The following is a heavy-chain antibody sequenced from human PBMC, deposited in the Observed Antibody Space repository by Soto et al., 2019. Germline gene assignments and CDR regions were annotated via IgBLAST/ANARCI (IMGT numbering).Heavy chain of an antibody. J-gene: IGHJ3*02. V-gene: IGHV4-31*03. CDR2: IYYSGST. Sequence: ASETLSLTCTVSGGSISSGGYYWSWIRQHPGKGLEWIGYIYYSGSTYYNPSLKSRVTISVDTSKNQFSLKLSSVTAADTAVYYCANGPAAQEPMDAFDIWGQGTMVTVSS. CDR3: ANGPAAQEPMDAFDI. D-gene: IGHD2-2*01. CDR1: GGSISSGGYY.